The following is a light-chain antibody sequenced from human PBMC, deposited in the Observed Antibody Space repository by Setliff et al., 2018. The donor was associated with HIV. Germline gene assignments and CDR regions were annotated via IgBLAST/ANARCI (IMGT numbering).Light chain of an antibody. CDR3: CSYAGSSTYV. CDR1: SSDVGNYNL. Sequence: QSALTQPASVSGSPGKSITISCTGTSSDVGNYNLVSWYQQHPGKAPKLMIYEVSKRPSGVSNRFSGSKSGNTASLTISGLQAEDEADYYCCSYAGSSTYVFGTGTKVTVL. V-gene: IGLV2-23*02. J-gene: IGLJ1*01. CDR2: EVS.